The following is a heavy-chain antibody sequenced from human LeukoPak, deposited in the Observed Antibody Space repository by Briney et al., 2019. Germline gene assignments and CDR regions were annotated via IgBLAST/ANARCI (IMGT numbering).Heavy chain of an antibody. CDR3: ARGLLNSGLHPFDY. J-gene: IGHJ4*02. CDR2: IYYSGST. CDR1: GGSISSYY. D-gene: IGHD5-12*01. V-gene: IGHV4-59*01. Sequence: PSETLSLTCTVSGGSISSYYWSWIRQLPGKGLEWIGYIYYSGSTDYNPSLKSRVTISVDTSKNQFSLKLSSVTAADTAVYYCARGLLNSGLHPFDYWGQGTLVTVSS.